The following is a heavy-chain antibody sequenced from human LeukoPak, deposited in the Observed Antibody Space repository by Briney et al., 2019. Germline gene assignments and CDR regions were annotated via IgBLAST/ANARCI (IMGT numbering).Heavy chain of an antibody. V-gene: IGHV3-21*01. J-gene: IGHJ4*02. CDR2: ISGSGTYI. Sequence: GGSLRLSCVASGFTFSNYNMNWVRQAPGKGLEWVSSISGSGTYIYYADSLKGRFTISRDNAKKSLYLQMNSLRADDTAVYYCARVTYYYDSSGSTEGIFDYWGQGTLVTVSS. CDR3: ARVTYYYDSSGSTEGIFDY. CDR1: GFTFSNYN. D-gene: IGHD3-22*01.